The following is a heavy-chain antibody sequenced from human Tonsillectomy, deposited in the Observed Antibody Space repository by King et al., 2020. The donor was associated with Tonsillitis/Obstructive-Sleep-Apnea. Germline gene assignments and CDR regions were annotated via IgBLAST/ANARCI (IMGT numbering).Heavy chain of an antibody. D-gene: IGHD2-2*01. CDR2: ISYDGRNK. Sequence: VQLVESGGGVVQPGRSLRLSCAASGFTFSSYGMDWVRQAPGKGLEWVGVISYDGRNKNYTHSVKGRCTISRDNSKNTLYLQMNSLRAEDTAVYYCAKSGIPDALECYDYYLDVGRRGTTVTV. CDR1: GFTFSSYG. J-gene: IGHJ6*03. V-gene: IGHV3-30*18. CDR3: AKSGIPDALECYDYYLDV.